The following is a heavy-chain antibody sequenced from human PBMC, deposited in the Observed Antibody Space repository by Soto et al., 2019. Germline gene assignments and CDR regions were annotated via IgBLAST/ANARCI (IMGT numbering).Heavy chain of an antibody. Sequence: QVQLVQSGAEVKKPGASVKVSCKGSGYTFTNYYIHWVRQAPGQGLEWMGIINPTSGSTNYAQKFQGRVTLTYDTSTTTVYMELSGLRSEDTALLYCARDLAAGDHWGQGTLVTVSS. CDR1: GYTFTNYY. D-gene: IGHD6-13*01. CDR3: ARDLAAGDH. CDR2: INPTSGST. V-gene: IGHV1-46*01. J-gene: IGHJ4*02.